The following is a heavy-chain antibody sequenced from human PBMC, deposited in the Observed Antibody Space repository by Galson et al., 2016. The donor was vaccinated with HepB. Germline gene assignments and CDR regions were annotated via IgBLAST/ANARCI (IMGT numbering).Heavy chain of an antibody. D-gene: IGHD3-10*01. Sequence: SLRLSCAASGFTFSDYYMSWIRQAPGKGLEWVSYISSSGSTIYYADSVKGRIIISRDNSKNTLYLQMNSLRAEDTAVYFCAKDYYGSGSYVGYYYGMDVWGQGTTVTVSS. CDR2: ISSSGSTI. CDR1: GFTFSDYY. V-gene: IGHV3-11*04. J-gene: IGHJ6*02. CDR3: AKDYYGSGSYVGYYYGMDV.